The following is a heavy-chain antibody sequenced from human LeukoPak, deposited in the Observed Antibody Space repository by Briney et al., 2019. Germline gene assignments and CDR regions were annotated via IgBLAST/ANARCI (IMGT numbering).Heavy chain of an antibody. Sequence: GSLTLSCEGSGFSVNGYVMSWVGQAPGKGLEWIAVTGGSDDNTHYADSVKGRFTISRDNSENRLFLQMNSPRPDDSALYYCTKDLMTGFSSGWYFAYWGQGTLDPVSS. CDR3: TKDLMTGFSSGWYFAY. J-gene: IGHJ4*02. D-gene: IGHD6-19*01. V-gene: IGHV3-23*01. CDR1: GFSVNGYV. CDR2: TGGSDDNT.